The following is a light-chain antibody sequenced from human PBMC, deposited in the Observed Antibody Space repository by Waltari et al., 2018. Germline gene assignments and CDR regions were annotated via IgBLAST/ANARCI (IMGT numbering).Light chain of an antibody. Sequence: EIVLTQSPGTLSLSPGERATLSCRASQSVSSSYLAWYQQKPGQAPRLLSYGASSRATGIPARFSGSGSGTDFTLTISNLQPEDVAFYWCQQYFNSPIAFGQGTRLEIK. V-gene: IGKV3-20*01. CDR2: GAS. CDR1: QSVSSSY. CDR3: QQYFNSPIA. J-gene: IGKJ5*01.